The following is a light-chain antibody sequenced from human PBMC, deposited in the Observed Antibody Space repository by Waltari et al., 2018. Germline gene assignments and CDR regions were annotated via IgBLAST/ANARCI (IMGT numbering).Light chain of an antibody. J-gene: IGLJ3*02. CDR2: RNN. V-gene: IGLV1-47*01. CDR1: SSNIGSNY. Sequence: QSVLTPPPSASGTPGQRVTISCSGTSSNIGSNYVYVYQQLPGTAPKLRIYRNNQRPSGVPDRFSGSKSGTSASLAISWLRSEEEADYYCAAWDDSLSGWVFGGGTKLTVL. CDR3: AAWDDSLSGWV.